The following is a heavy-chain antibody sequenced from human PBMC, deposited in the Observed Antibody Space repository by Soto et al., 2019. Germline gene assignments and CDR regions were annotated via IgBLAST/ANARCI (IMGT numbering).Heavy chain of an antibody. CDR2: ISYEGSNI. V-gene: IGHV3-30*18. J-gene: IGHJ4*02. CDR3: AKDRPLWFGELSDQGLYY. D-gene: IGHD3-10*01. CDR1: GLTVCSFE. Sequence: PGGFLRLSCAAPGLTVCSFETHRDSQAPGKGLEWVAVISYEGSNIYYADSVKGRFTISRDNCKNTLYLEMNSLRAEDTAVYYCAKDRPLWFGELSDQGLYYWGQGTLVTVSS.